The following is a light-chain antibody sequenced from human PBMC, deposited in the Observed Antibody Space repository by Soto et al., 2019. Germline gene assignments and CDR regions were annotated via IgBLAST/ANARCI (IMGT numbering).Light chain of an antibody. CDR1: QSVTGD. J-gene: IGKJ1*01. V-gene: IGKV3-15*01. CDR2: DAS. Sequence: EIVLTQSPATLSLSPGEIATLSFMATQSVTGDLAWYHHKPGQAPRLLIYDASTRALDTPARFAGSGSGTEFTLTISSLQSEDFAVYYCQQYNNWPPWTFGQGTKVDI. CDR3: QQYNNWPPWT.